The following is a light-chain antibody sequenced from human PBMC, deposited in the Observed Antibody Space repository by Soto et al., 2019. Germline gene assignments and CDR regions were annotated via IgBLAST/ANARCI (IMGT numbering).Light chain of an antibody. V-gene: IGKV4-1*01. J-gene: IGKJ2*01. CDR3: QQYYSTPYT. CDR1: QSLLYSSYKNNY. CDR2: WAS. Sequence: DIVMTQSPDSLAVSLGDRATINCKSSQSLLYSSYKNNYLAWYQQKAGQPPKLLIYWASARESGVPDRFSGSGSGTDFTLTISSLQPEDAAVYFCQQYYSTPYTFGQGTKLEIK.